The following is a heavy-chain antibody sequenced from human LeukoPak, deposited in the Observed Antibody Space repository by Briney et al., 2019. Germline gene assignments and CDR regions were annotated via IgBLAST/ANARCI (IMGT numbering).Heavy chain of an antibody. CDR2: ISYDGSNK. CDR1: GFTFSSYG. D-gene: IGHD3-10*01. V-gene: IGHV3-30*18. Sequence: GGSLRLSCAASGFTFSSYGMHWVCQAPGKGLEWVAVISYDGSNKYYAASAKGRFTISRDNSKNTLYLQMNSLRAEDTAVYYCAKSTSGHYYYYGMDVWGQGTTVTVSS. CDR3: AKSTSGHYYYYGMDV. J-gene: IGHJ6*02.